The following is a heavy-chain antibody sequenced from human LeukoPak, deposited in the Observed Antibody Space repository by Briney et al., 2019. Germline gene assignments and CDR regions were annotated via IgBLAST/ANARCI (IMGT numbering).Heavy chain of an antibody. CDR1: GGTFSSYA. CDR3: ARRATYYYDSPGFQH. D-gene: IGHD3-22*01. Sequence: SVKVSCKASGGTFSSYAISWVRQAPGQGLEWMGGIIPIFGTANYAQKLQGRVTITADESTSTAYMELSSLRSEDTAVYYCARRATYYYDSPGFQHWGQGTLVTVSS. J-gene: IGHJ1*01. CDR2: IIPIFGTA. V-gene: IGHV1-69*01.